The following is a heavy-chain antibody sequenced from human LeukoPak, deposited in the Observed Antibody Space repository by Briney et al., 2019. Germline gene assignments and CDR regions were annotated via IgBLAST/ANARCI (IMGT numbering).Heavy chain of an antibody. J-gene: IGHJ3*02. D-gene: IGHD4-11*01. CDR1: GFTFDDYG. CDR3: ARRTVTTDDAFDI. Sequence: PGGSLRLSCAASGFTFDDYGMSWVRQAPGKGLEWVSSISSSSSYIYYADSVKGRFTISRDNAKNSLYLQMNSLRAEDTAVYYCARRTVTTDDAFDIWGQGTMVTVSS. CDR2: ISSSSSYI. V-gene: IGHV3-21*01.